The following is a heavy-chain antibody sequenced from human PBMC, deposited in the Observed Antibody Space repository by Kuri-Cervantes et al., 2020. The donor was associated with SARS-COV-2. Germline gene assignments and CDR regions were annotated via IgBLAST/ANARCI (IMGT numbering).Heavy chain of an antibody. CDR3: ARLEV. Sequence: SETLSLTCTVSGGSISSHYWSWIRQPPGKGLEWIGYIYYSGSTNYNPSLKSRVTISVDTSKNQFSLKLSSVTAADTAVYYCARLEVWGPGTLVTVSS. CDR1: GGSISSHY. CDR2: IYYSGST. D-gene: IGHD3-3*01. V-gene: IGHV4-59*08. J-gene: IGHJ4*02.